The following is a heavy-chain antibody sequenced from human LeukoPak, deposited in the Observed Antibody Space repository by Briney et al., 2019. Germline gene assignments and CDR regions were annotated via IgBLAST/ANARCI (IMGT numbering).Heavy chain of an antibody. V-gene: IGHV3-73*01. CDR2: IRSKANSYAT. CDR1: GFTFSGSA. Sequence: PGGSLRLSCAASGFTFSGSAMHWVRQASGKGLEWVGRIRSKANSYATAYSGSVKGRFTISRDDSKNTAYLQTNSLKTEDTAVYYCTLGGYCSSTSCLGSNWFDPWGQGTLVTVSS. CDR3: TLGGYCSSTSCLGSNWFDP. J-gene: IGHJ5*02. D-gene: IGHD2-2*01.